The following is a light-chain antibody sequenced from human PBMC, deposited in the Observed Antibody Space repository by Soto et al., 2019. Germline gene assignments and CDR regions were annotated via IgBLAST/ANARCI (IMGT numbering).Light chain of an antibody. CDR3: QVWDSSSHHYA. Sequence: SYELTQPPSVSVAPGQTARITCVGNNIGSKSVHWYQQKPGQAHVLVVYDDSDRPSGIPERFSGSNSGNTATLTISRVEDGDEADHYCQVWDSSSHHYAFGTGPKVTV. V-gene: IGLV3-21*02. CDR2: DDS. CDR1: NIGSKS. J-gene: IGLJ1*01.